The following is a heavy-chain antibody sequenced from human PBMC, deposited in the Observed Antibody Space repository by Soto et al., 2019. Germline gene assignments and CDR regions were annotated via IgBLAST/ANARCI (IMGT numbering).Heavy chain of an antibody. CDR3: ARDSPPQH. Sequence: GSLRLSCAASGFTFSSYSMNWVRQAPGKGLEWVSYISSSSSTIYYADSVKGRFTISRDNAKNSLYLQMNSLRAEDTAVYYCARDSPPQHWGQGTLVTVSS. CDR2: ISSSSSTI. CDR1: GFTFSSYS. J-gene: IGHJ1*01. V-gene: IGHV3-48*01.